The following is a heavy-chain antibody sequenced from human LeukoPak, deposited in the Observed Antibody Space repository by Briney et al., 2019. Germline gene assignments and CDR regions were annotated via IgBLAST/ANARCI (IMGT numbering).Heavy chain of an antibody. V-gene: IGHV1-8*01. D-gene: IGHD2-15*01. Sequence: ASVKVSCKASGFTLTSFDINWVRQATGQGLQWMGWVHPNIGNTGYAQKFQGRVTLTRNKSISTAYMELSSLRSEDAAVYFCARGGPLRDCSGESCYDAFDIWGQGTMVTVSS. CDR3: ARGGPLRDCSGESCYDAFDI. CDR2: VHPNIGNT. J-gene: IGHJ3*02. CDR1: GFTLTSFD.